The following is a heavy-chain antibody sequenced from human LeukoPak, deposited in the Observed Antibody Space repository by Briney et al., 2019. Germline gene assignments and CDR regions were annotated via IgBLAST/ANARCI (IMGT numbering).Heavy chain of an antibody. D-gene: IGHD5-24*01. CDR1: GFTFDDYA. J-gene: IGHJ4*02. Sequence: GGSLRLSCAASGFTFDDYAMHWVRQAPGKGLECVSGISWNSGSIGYADSVKGRFTISRDNAKNSLYLQMNSLRAEDTALYYCAKVGDGYNHGPFDYWGQGTLVTVSS. V-gene: IGHV3-9*01. CDR2: ISWNSGSI. CDR3: AKVGDGYNHGPFDY.